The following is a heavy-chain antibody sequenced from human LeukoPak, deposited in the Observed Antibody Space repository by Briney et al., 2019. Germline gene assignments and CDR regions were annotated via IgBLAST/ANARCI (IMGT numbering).Heavy chain of an antibody. CDR3: AARNY. Sequence: GGSLRLSCAASGFSVSNNYMSWVRQAPGKGLEGVSVIYSRGATYYADSVKGRFTISRDNSKNALYLQMNSLRVEDTAVYYCAARNYWGQGTLVTVSS. V-gene: IGHV3-53*01. J-gene: IGHJ4*02. D-gene: IGHD1-14*01. CDR1: GFSVSNNY. CDR2: IYSRGAT.